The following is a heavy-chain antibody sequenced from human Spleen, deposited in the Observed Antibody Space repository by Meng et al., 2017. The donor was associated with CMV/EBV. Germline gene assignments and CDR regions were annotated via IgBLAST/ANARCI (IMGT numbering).Heavy chain of an antibody. D-gene: IGHD2/OR15-2a*01. CDR3: TTLGIYGK. CDR1: GFTFSNAW. J-gene: IGHJ4*02. Sequence: LSCAAFGFTFSNAWMYWVRQAPGKGLEWVGRIKSRTDGGTTDYAAPVKARFTISRDDSSNTLYLQMNSLKTEDTALYYCTTLGIYGKWGQGTLVTVSS. V-gene: IGHV3-15*01. CDR2: IKSRTDGGTT.